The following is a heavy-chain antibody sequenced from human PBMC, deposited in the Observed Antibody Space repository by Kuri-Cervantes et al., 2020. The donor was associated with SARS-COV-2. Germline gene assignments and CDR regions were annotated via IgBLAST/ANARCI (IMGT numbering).Heavy chain of an antibody. V-gene: IGHV3-66*02. CDR2: VCSGVTT. Sequence: GESLKISCAASGFTVNSNFMIWVRQAPGKGLEWVSVVCSGVTTYYADSVKGRFTISRDNSKNTLHLQMNRLRAEDTAVYDCARKRISRTVTTGGNWFDPWGQGTLVTVSS. J-gene: IGHJ5*02. CDR1: GFTVNSNF. D-gene: IGHD4-11*01. CDR3: ARKRISRTVTTGGNWFDP.